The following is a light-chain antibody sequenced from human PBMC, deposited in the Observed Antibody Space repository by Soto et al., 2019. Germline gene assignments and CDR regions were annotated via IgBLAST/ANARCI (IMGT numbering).Light chain of an antibody. CDR1: SSDDGGYNY. CDR2: DVS. J-gene: IGLJ2*01. Sequence: QSALTQPASVSGCPGQSISISCTGTSSDDGGYNYVSWYQQHPGKAPKLMIYDVSNRPSGVSNRFSGSKSGNTASLTISGRQAEDEADYYCSSYTSSSTLVVFGGGTKLTVL. V-gene: IGLV2-14*01. CDR3: SSYTSSSTLVV.